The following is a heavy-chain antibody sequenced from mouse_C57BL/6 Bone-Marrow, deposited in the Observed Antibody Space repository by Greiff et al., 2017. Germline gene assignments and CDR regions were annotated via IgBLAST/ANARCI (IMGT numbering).Heavy chain of an antibody. CDR2: ISSGRSYI. D-gene: IGHD4-1*01. V-gene: IGHV5-17*01. Sequence: EVQGVESGGGLVKPGGSLKLSCAASGFTFSDYGMHWVRQAPEKGLEWVAYISSGRSYIYYADTVKGRFPISRDNAKNTLFLQMTSLRSEDTALYYCARATGWFAYWGQGTLVTVSA. CDR3: ARATGWFAY. CDR1: GFTFSDYG. J-gene: IGHJ3*01.